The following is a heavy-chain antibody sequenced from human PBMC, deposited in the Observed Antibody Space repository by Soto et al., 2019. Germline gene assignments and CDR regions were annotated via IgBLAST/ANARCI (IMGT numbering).Heavy chain of an antibody. CDR1: GFTFGDYG. J-gene: IGHJ4*02. Sequence: GGSLRLSCSTSGFTFGDYGMTWFRQAPGKGLEWVSYISHSSSTVYYEDSVQGRFTISRDNAKNSLYLQMNSLRDEDTAVYYCARVIAMDLLLHTAPGYWGQGTLVTVSS. D-gene: IGHD5-18*01. CDR2: ISHSSSTV. CDR3: ARVIAMDLLLHTAPGY. V-gene: IGHV3-48*02.